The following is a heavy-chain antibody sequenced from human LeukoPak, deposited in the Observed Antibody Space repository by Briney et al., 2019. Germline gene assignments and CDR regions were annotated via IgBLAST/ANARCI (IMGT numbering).Heavy chain of an antibody. CDR1: GGSITSSSYY. CDR2: IYYSGST. J-gene: IGHJ4*02. V-gene: IGHV4-39*01. CDR3: APYCSSTSCYGEGDY. D-gene: IGHD2-2*01. Sequence: SETLSLTCTVSGGSITSSSYYWGWIRQPPGTGLEWIGSIYYSGSTYYNPSLKSRVTISVDTSKNQFSLNLSSVTAADTAVYYCAPYCSSTSCYGEGDYWGQGTLVTVSS.